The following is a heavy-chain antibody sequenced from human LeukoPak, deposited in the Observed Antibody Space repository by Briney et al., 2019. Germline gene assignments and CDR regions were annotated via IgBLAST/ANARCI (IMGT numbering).Heavy chain of an antibody. D-gene: IGHD3-10*01. CDR3: ARDLGSEGYLNWFDP. V-gene: IGHV1-46*01. Sequence: ASVKVSCKASGYTFTSYYMHWVRQAPGQGLEWMGIINPSGGSTSYAQKFQGRVTMTRDTSTSTVYMGLSSLRSEDTAVYYCARDLGSEGYLNWFDPWGQGTLVTVSS. CDR1: GYTFTSYY. J-gene: IGHJ5*02. CDR2: INPSGGST.